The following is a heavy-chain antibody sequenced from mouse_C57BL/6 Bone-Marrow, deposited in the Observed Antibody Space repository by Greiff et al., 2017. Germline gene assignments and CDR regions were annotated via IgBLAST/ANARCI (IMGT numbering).Heavy chain of an antibody. CDR3: ARTVFDGYYGNAMDY. CDR2: IYPGDGDT. Sequence: VKLMESGAELVKPGASVKISCKASGYAFSSYWMNWVKQRPGKGLEWIGQIYPGDGDTNYNGKFKGKDTLTADKSSSTAYMQLSCLTSEDSAVYFCARTVFDGYYGNAMDYWGQGTSVTVSA. CDR1: GYAFSSYW. D-gene: IGHD2-3*01. J-gene: IGHJ4*01. V-gene: IGHV1-80*01.